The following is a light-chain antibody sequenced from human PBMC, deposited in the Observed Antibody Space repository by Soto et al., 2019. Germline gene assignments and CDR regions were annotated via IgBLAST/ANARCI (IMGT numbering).Light chain of an antibody. CDR2: DVS. Sequence: QSALTQPRSVSGSPGQSVTISCTGTSSDVGRYNFVSWYQQHPGKVPEVIIYDVSKRPSGVPDRFSGSKSGNTASLTISGLQAEDEADYFCCSYVGNFNLVFGGGTKVTVL. CDR1: SSDVGRYNF. V-gene: IGLV2-11*01. CDR3: CSYVGNFNLV. J-gene: IGLJ2*01.